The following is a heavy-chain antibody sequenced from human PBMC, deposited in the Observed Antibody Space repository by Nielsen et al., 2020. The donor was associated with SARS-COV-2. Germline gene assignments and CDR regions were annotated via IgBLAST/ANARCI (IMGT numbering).Heavy chain of an antibody. CDR1: GYTFTGYY. V-gene: IGHV1-18*04. CDR2: ISAYNGNT. J-gene: IGHJ5*02. CDR3: ARANPGKWGWFDP. Sequence: ASVKVSCKASGYTFTGYYMHWVRQAPGQGLEWMGWISAYNGNTNYAQKLQGRVTMTTDTSTSTAYMELRSLRSDDTAVYYCARANPGKWGWFDPWGQGTLVTVSS. D-gene: IGHD1-26*01.